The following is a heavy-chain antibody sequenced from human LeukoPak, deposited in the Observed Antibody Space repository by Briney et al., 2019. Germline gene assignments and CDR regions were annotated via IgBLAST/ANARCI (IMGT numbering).Heavy chain of an antibody. CDR3: ARCIAVAGYYYYYYMDV. CDR1: GFTFSSYW. CDR2: ISSSSSYI. J-gene: IGHJ6*03. Sequence: PGGSLRLSCAASGFTFSSYWMHWVRQAPGKGLEWVSSISSSSSYIYYADSVKGRFTISRDNAKNSLYLQMNSLRAEDTAVYYCARCIAVAGYYYYYYMDVWCKGTTVTVSS. V-gene: IGHV3-21*01. D-gene: IGHD6-19*01.